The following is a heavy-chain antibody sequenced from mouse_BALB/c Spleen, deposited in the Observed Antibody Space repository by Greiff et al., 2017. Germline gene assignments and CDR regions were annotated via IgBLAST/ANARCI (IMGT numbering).Heavy chain of an antibody. CDR1: GFTFSSYG. CDR3: ARQGSYGGFAY. V-gene: IGHV5-12-2*01. D-gene: IGHD1-1*02. Sequence: EVQGVESGGDLVKPGGSLKLSCAASGFTFSSYGMSWVRQTPEKRLEWVAYISNGGGSTYYPDTVKGRFTISRDNAKNTLYLQMSSLKSEATAMYDCARQGSYGGFAYWGQGTLVTVSA. J-gene: IGHJ3*01. CDR2: ISNGGGST.